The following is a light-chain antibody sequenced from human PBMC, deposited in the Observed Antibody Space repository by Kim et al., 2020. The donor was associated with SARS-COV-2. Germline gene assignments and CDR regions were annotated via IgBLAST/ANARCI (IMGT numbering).Light chain of an antibody. CDR3: NSRDSNDNVV. V-gene: IGLV3-19*01. CDR2: GKN. J-gene: IGLJ2*01. Sequence: SSELTQYPAVSVALGQTVRITCQGASLRSYYATWYQQKPGQAPILVIYGKNNRPSGVPDRFSGSSSGNTASLTITGTQAGDEADYYCNSRDSNDNVVFGGGTKLTVL. CDR1: SLRSYY.